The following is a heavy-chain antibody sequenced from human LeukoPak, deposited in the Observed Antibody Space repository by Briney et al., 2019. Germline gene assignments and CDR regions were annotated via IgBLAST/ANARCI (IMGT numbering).Heavy chain of an antibody. D-gene: IGHD3-9*01. J-gene: IGHJ4*02. CDR2: ISGSGGST. Sequence: HSGGSLRLSCAASGFTFSSYAMSWVRQGPGKGLEWVSAISGSGGSTYYADSVKGRFTISRDNSKNTLYLQMNSLRAEDTAVYYCAKGGLRYFDWLLSTYWGQGTLVTVSS. V-gene: IGHV3-23*01. CDR3: AKGGLRYFDWLLSTY. CDR1: GFTFSSYA.